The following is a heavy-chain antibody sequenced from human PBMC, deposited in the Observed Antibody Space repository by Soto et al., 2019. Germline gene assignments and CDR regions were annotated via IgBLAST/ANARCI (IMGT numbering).Heavy chain of an antibody. D-gene: IGHD6-19*01. J-gene: IGHJ4*02. Sequence: QVQLVESGGGVVQPGRSLRLSCAASGFTFSSYGMHWVRQAPGKGLEWVAVITYDGSNKYYADSVKGRFTISRDNSKNTLYLQMNSLRAEDTAEYYCAKDRSIAVAGPTDYWGQGTLVTVSS. CDR1: GFTFSSYG. CDR2: ITYDGSNK. CDR3: AKDRSIAVAGPTDY. V-gene: IGHV3-30*18.